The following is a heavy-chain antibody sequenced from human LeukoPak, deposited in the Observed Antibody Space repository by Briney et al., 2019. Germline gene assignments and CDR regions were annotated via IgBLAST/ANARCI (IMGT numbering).Heavy chain of an antibody. D-gene: IGHD6-13*01. CDR3: ASPSXXSWSVGYFQH. V-gene: IGHV3-53*04. CDR1: GLTVSSNY. CDR2: IYSGGST. Sequence: PGGSLRLSCAASGLTVSSNYMSWVRQAPGKGLEWVSVIYSGGSTYYADSVKGRFTISRHNSKNTLYLQMNSLRAEDTAVYYCASPSXXSWSVGYFQHWGQGTLVTV. J-gene: IGHJ1*01.